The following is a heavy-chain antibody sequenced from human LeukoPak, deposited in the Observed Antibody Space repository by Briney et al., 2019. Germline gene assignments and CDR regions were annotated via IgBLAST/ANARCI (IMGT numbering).Heavy chain of an antibody. D-gene: IGHD2-15*01. CDR2: IFHSGSA. CDR1: GYSIRSGYY. V-gene: IGHV4-38-2*02. Sequence: SETLSLTCSVSGYSIRSGYYWGWVRQPPGKGLEWIGSIFHSGSAYYNPSLKSRITIPMDTSKNQFSLKLSSLTAADTAVYYCARVLGYCSGGNCYLDHWGQGILVTVSS. J-gene: IGHJ4*02. CDR3: ARVLGYCSGGNCYLDH.